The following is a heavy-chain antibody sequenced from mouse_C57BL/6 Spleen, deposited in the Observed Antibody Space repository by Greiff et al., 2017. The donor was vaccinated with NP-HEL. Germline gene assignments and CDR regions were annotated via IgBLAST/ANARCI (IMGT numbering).Heavy chain of an antibody. CDR3: TRGKTGYYFDY. V-gene: IGHV5-9-1*02. Sequence: VQLKESGEGLVKPGGSLKLSCAASGFTFSSYAMSWVRQTPEKRLEWVAYISSGGDYIYYADTVKGRFTISRDNARNTLYLQMSSLKSEDTAMYYCTRGKTGYYFDYWGQGTTLTVSS. D-gene: IGHD4-1*01. J-gene: IGHJ2*01. CDR1: GFTFSSYA. CDR2: ISSGGDYI.